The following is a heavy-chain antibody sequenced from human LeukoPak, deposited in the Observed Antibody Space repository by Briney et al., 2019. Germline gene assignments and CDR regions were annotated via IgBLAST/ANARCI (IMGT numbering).Heavy chain of an antibody. CDR3: ARARDFDY. V-gene: IGHV3-66*01. Sequence: GGSLRLSCAASGFTVSSNYMSWVRQAPGKGLEWVSVIHTGGSTYYADSVKGRFIISRDTSKNTLYLQMNNLRAEDTAVYYCARARDFDYWGQGTLVTVSS. J-gene: IGHJ4*02. CDR2: IHTGGST. CDR1: GFTVSSNY.